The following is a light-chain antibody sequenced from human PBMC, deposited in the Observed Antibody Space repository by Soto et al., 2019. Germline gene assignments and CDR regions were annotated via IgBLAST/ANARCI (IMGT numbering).Light chain of an antibody. CDR3: QQYGSSQWT. CDR2: GAS. V-gene: IGKV3-15*01. J-gene: IGKJ1*01. Sequence: VMTQSPATLSVSPGERATLSCWASETVATNLAWYQQKPGQAPRLLISGASTRAAGISDRFRGSGSGTEFTRTISSLRSEDSALYYCQQYGSSQWTFGQGTKVEIK. CDR1: ETVATN.